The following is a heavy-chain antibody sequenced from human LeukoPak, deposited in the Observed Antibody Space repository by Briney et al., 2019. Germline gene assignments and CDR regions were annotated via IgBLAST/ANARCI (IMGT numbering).Heavy chain of an antibody. Sequence: GGSLRLSCAASGFTFSSYGMSWVRQAPGKGLEWVSAISGSGGSTYYADSVKGRFTISRDNSKNTLYLQMNSLRAEDTAVYYCAKDGADIVLMVYAYYFDYWGQGTLVTVSS. V-gene: IGHV3-23*01. D-gene: IGHD2-8*01. CDR3: AKDGADIVLMVYAYYFDY. J-gene: IGHJ4*02. CDR2: ISGSGGST. CDR1: GFTFSSYG.